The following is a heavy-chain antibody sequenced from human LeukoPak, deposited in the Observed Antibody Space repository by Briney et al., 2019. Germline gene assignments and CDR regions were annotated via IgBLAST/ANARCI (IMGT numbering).Heavy chain of an antibody. CDR3: APTAEAYTSWWKV. Sequence: ASVKVSCKASGYKFTDDYMHWVRQAPGHGLEFMGWINPDSGFTNYAQKFKGRVTMTRDTSISTAYLEVRSLTSDDTAVYYCAPTAEAYTSWWKVWGQGTLVTVSS. CDR1: GYKFTDDY. D-gene: IGHD3-16*01. V-gene: IGHV1-2*02. CDR2: INPDSGFT. J-gene: IGHJ4*02.